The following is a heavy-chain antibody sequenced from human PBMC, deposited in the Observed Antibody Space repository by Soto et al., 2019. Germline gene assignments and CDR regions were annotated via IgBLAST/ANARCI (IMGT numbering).Heavy chain of an antibody. CDR1: GGSISSSSYY. D-gene: IGHD3-22*01. CDR2: VHYSGST. J-gene: IGHJ4*02. CDR3: ARQHYYDSSGYYTWN. Sequence: SETLSLTCTVSGGSISSSSYYWGWIRQPPGKGLEWIATVHYSGSTYYTPSLKNRINISADTSKKQLSLRMNTVTAADTAVYCCARQHYYDSSGYYTWNWGQGTLVTVSS. V-gene: IGHV4-39*01.